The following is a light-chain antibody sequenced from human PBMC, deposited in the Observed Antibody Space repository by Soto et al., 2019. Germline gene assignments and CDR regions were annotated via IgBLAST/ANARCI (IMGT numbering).Light chain of an antibody. CDR1: QSIGIW. CDR2: AAS. V-gene: IGKV1-5*03. Sequence: DIPMTQSPSTLSASVGDRITITCRASQSIGIWLAWYQQQPGKAPKVLMYAASTLESGVPPRFSGSGSGTDFTLTISSLQPDDFATYHCQQYYTSPYTFGQGTKLEIK. J-gene: IGKJ2*01. CDR3: QQYYTSPYT.